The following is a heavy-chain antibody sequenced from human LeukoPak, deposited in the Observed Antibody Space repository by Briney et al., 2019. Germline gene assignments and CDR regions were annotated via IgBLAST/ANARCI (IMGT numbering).Heavy chain of an antibody. CDR2: IYYSGST. D-gene: IGHD1-26*01. CDR3: AREGASGSYPPGAFDI. Sequence: SSETLSLTCTVSGGSISSSSYYWGWIRQPPGKGLEWIGSIYYSGSTYYNPSLKSRVTISVDTSKNQFSLKLSSVTAADTAVYYCAREGASGSYPPGAFDIWGQGTMVTVSS. V-gene: IGHV4-39*07. J-gene: IGHJ3*02. CDR1: GGSISSSSYY.